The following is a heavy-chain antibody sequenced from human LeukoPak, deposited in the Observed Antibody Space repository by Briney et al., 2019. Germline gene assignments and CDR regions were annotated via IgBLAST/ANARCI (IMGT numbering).Heavy chain of an antibody. CDR2: ISSSSNTI. CDR3: ARDTILNNGFAP. J-gene: IGHJ5*02. V-gene: IGHV3-48*01. CDR1: GFTFSSYS. Sequence: GGSLRLSCAASGFTFSSYSMNWVRQAPGKGLEWVSYISSSSNTIYYADSVKGRFTISRDNAKNSLYLQMNSLRAEDTAVYYCARDTILNNGFAPWGQEPLVTVSS. D-gene: IGHD3-3*01.